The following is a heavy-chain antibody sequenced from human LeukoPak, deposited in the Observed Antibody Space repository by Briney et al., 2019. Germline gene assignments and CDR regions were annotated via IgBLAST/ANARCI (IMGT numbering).Heavy chain of an antibody. CDR3: ARRTNHDAFDI. CDR2: IYYGGST. Sequence: SETLSLTCAVYGGSFSGYYWSWIRQPPGKGLEWVGSIYYGGSTYYNPSLKSRVTISVDTPKNQFSLKLTSVTAADTAVYYCARRTNHDAFDIWGQGTMVTVSS. J-gene: IGHJ3*02. V-gene: IGHV4-34*01. CDR1: GGSFSGYY.